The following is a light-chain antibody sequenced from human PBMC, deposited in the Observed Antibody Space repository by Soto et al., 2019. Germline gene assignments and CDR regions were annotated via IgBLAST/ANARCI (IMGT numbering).Light chain of an antibody. CDR1: NSDIGGYNY. CDR2: DVT. CDR3: CSFAAKDTFWV. Sequence: QSVLTQPRSVSGSPGQSVTISCTGTNSDIGGYNYVSWYQQHPGKAPKVMIYDVTRRPSGVPDRFSGSKSGNTASLTISGLQAEDEADYYCCSFAAKDTFWVFGGGTKLTVL. J-gene: IGLJ3*02. V-gene: IGLV2-11*01.